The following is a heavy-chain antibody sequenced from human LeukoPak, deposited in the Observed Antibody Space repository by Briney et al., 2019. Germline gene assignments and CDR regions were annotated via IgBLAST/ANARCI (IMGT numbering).Heavy chain of an antibody. CDR2: ISAYNGNT. CDR1: GYTFTGYY. V-gene: IGHV1-18*04. Sequence: GASVKVSCKASGYTFTGYYMHWVRQAPGQGLEWMGWISAYNGNTNYAQKLQGRVTMTTDTSTSTAYMELRSLRSDDTAVYYCASGDGDYPAEYFQHWGQGTLVTVSS. D-gene: IGHD4-17*01. CDR3: ASGDGDYPAEYFQH. J-gene: IGHJ1*01.